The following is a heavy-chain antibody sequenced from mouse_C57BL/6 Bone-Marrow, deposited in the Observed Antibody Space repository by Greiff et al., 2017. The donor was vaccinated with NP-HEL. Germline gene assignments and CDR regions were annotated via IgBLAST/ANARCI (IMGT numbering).Heavy chain of an antibody. CDR1: GYTFTSYD. CDR3: AILLRD. V-gene: IGHV1-85*01. J-gene: IGHJ4*01. CDR2: IYPRDGST. D-gene: IGHD1-1*01. Sequence: VKLMESGPELVKPGASVKLSCKASGYTFTSYDINWVKQRPGQGLEWIGWIYPRDGSTKYNEKFKGKATVTVDTSSSTAYMELHSLTSEDSAVYFCAILLRDWGQGTSVTVSS.